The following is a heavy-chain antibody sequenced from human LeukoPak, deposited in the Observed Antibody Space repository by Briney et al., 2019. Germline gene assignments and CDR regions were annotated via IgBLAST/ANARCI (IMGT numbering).Heavy chain of an antibody. CDR2: ITGGGVGT. Sequence: GGSLRLSCAASGFTFSSYTMSWVRQAPGKGLEWVSAITGGGVGTYYADSVKGRFTISRGNSRNTLYLQMNSLRADDTAVYYCAKSEDFDYWGQGTLVTVSS. CDR1: GFTFSSYT. CDR3: AKSEDFDY. V-gene: IGHV3-23*01. J-gene: IGHJ4*02.